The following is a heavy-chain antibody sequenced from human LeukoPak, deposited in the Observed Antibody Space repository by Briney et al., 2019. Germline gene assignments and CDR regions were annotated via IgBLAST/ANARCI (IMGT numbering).Heavy chain of an antibody. D-gene: IGHD1-26*01. V-gene: IGHV4-59*01. CDR1: GGSISSYY. Sequence: PSETLSLTCTVSGGSISSYYRSWIRQPPGKGLEWIGYIYYSGSTNYNPSLKSRVTISVDTSKNQFSLKLSSVTAADTAVYYCARGGWELHNWGQGTLVTVSS. CDR2: IYYSGST. J-gene: IGHJ4*02. CDR3: ARGGWELHN.